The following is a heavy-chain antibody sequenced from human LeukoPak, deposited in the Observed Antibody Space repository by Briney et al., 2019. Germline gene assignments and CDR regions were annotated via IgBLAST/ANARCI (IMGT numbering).Heavy chain of an antibody. CDR2: INHSGST. D-gene: IGHD3-3*01. V-gene: IGHV4-34*01. Sequence: SETLSLTCAIYGGSFSGYYWSWIRQPPGKGLEWIGEINHSGSTNYNPSLKSRVTISVDTSKNQFSLKLGSVTAADTAVYYCARGAARYYDFWSGYYPDRYWYFDLWGRGTLVTVSS. CDR3: ARGAARYYDFWSGYYPDRYWYFDL. J-gene: IGHJ2*01. CDR1: GGSFSGYY.